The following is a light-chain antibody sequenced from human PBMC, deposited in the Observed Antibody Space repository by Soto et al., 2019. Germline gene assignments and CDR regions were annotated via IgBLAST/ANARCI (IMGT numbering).Light chain of an antibody. J-gene: IGLJ3*02. CDR2: DVS. CDR3: CSYAGSQTWV. CDR1: SSDVGGYNY. Sequence: ALTQPRSVSGSPGQSVTISCTGTSSDVGGYNYVSWYQQHPGKAPKLIIYDVSKRPSGVPDRFSGSKSGNTASLTISGLQAEDEADYYCCSYAGSQTWVFGGGTKLTVL. V-gene: IGLV2-11*01.